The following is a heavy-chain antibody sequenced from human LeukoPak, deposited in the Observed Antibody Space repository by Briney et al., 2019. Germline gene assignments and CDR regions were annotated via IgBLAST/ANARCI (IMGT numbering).Heavy chain of an antibody. CDR2: ISAYNGNT. Sequence: ASVKVSCKASGYTFTSYGISWVRQAPGQGLEWMGWISAYNGNTNYAQKLQGRVTMTTDTSTSTAYMELRSLRSDDTAVYYCAPSEYSSVMVSGMDVWGQGTTVTVSS. D-gene: IGHD6-19*01. CDR1: GYTFTSYG. V-gene: IGHV1-18*01. CDR3: APSEYSSVMVSGMDV. J-gene: IGHJ6*02.